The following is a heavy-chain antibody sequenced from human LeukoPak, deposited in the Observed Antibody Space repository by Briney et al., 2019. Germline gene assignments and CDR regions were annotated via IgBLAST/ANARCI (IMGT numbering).Heavy chain of an antibody. D-gene: IGHD6-19*01. CDR2: ISAYNGNT. CDR1: GYTFTSYG. Sequence: ASVKVSCKASGYTFTSYGISWVRQAPGQGLEWMGWISAYNGNTNYAQKLQGRVTMTTDTSTSTAYMELRSLRSDDTAVYYCARFNSGYSSGWYGKYYFDYWGQGTLVTVSS. V-gene: IGHV1-18*01. J-gene: IGHJ4*02. CDR3: ARFNSGYSSGWYGKYYFDY.